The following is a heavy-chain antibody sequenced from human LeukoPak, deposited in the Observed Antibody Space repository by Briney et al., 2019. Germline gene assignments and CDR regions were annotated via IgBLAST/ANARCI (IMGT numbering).Heavy chain of an antibody. CDR2: IYYSGST. D-gene: IGHD6-6*01. V-gene: IGHV4-59*01. Sequence: SETLSLTCTVSGGSISSYYWSWIRQPPGKGLEWIGYIYYSGSTNYNPSLKSRVTISVDTSKNQFSLKLSSVTAADTAVYYCARDLGSSSSRDYWGQGTLVTVSS. J-gene: IGHJ4*02. CDR1: GGSISSYY. CDR3: ARDLGSSSSRDY.